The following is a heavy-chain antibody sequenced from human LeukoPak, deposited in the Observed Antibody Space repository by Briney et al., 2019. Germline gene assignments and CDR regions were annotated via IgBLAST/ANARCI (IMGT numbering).Heavy chain of an antibody. Sequence: GGSLRLSCSAPGFTFSSYAMSWVRQAPGKGLEWVSVIYSGGSTYYADSAKGRFTISRDNSKNTLYLHMNSLRAEDTAIYYCARDKTFDIWGQGTMVTVSS. CDR1: GFTFSSYA. CDR2: IYSGGST. J-gene: IGHJ3*02. V-gene: IGHV3-23*03. CDR3: ARDKTFDI.